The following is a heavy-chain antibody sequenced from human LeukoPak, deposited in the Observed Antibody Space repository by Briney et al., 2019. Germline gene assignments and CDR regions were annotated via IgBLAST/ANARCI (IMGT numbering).Heavy chain of an antibody. Sequence: SETLSLTCTVSRGSISSYYWSWIRQPPGKGLEWIGYIYYSGSTNYNPSLKSRVTISVDTSKNQFSLKLSSVTAADTAVYYCARRLGYCSSTSCPITAFDIWGQGTMVTVSS. CDR3: ARRLGYCSSTSCPITAFDI. CDR2: IYYSGST. D-gene: IGHD2-2*01. CDR1: RGSISSYY. J-gene: IGHJ3*02. V-gene: IGHV4-59*01.